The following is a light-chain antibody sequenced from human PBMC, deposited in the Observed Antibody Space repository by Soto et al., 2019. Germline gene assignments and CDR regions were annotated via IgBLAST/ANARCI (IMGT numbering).Light chain of an antibody. CDR3: QHRSSWPRS. CDR1: QSVGTS. V-gene: IGKV3-11*01. Sequence: DIVLTHSPATLSLSAGGRSTLSFMSSQSVGTSLAWYKQQPGQAPRLLIHDAAYRASGIPERFSGSGSGTAFSLSISSLEPDDFAVYYCQHRSSWPRSFGRGTKVDI. CDR2: DAA. J-gene: IGKJ1*01.